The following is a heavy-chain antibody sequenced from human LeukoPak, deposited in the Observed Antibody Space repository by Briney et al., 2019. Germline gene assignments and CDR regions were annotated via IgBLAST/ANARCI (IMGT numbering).Heavy chain of an antibody. D-gene: IGHD1-20*01. V-gene: IGHV1-2*02. CDR3: AGDYNWNPNYYYYGMDV. CDR2: VHLYSGGT. Sequence: GASVKVSCKASVYTFTGCYLHWVWQGPGQGLGLMGWVHLYSGGTNYSKQSQGRGTMTRVTSISTAYIEMRRPRSAAATVVYYAGDYNWNPNYYYYGMDVWGQGTTVTVSS. CDR1: VYTFTGCY. J-gene: IGHJ6*02.